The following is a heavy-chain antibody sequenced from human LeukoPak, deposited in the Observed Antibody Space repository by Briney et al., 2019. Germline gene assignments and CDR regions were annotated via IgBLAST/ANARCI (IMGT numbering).Heavy chain of an antibody. V-gene: IGHV3-30*18. Sequence: PGGSLRLSCAASGFTFSSYGMHWVRQAPGKGLEWVAVISYDGSNKYYADSVKGRFTISRDNSKNTLYLQMNSLRAEDTTVYYCAKEVVAAAGTGWFDPWGQGTLVTVSS. J-gene: IGHJ5*02. D-gene: IGHD6-13*01. CDR1: GFTFSSYG. CDR2: ISYDGSNK. CDR3: AKEVVAAAGTGWFDP.